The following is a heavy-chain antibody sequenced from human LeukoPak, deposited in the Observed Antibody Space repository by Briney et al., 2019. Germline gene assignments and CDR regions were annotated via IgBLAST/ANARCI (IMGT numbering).Heavy chain of an antibody. CDR3: ATSLGSGSPFDY. J-gene: IGHJ4*02. CDR1: GGSFSGYY. CDR2: INHSGST. D-gene: IGHD3-10*01. Sequence: SETLSLTCAVYGGSFSGYYWSWIRQPPGKGLEWIGEINHSGSTNYNPSLKSRVTISVDTSKNQFSLKLSSVTAADTAVYYCATSLGSGSPFDYWGQGTLVTVSS. V-gene: IGHV4-34*01.